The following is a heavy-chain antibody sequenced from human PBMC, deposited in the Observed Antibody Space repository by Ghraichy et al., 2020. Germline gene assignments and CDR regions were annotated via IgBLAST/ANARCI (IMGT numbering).Heavy chain of an antibody. CDR2: IWYDGSNK. CDR1: GFPFSSYG. D-gene: IGHD1-26*01. J-gene: IGHJ6*02. CDR3: AREFILGANYYGMDV. Sequence: GGSLRLSCAASGFPFSSYGMHWVRQAPGKGLEWVAVIWYDGSNKDYADSVKGRFTISRDNSKNTLYLQMNSLRVDDTAVYYCAREFILGANYYGMDVWGQGTTVTVSS. V-gene: IGHV3-33*01.